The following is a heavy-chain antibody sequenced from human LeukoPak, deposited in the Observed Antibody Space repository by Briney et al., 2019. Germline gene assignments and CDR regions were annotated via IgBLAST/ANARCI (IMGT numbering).Heavy chain of an antibody. CDR3: ARGVWSKSLDY. Sequence: AASVKVSCKASGYTFTNYFITWVRQAPGQGLEWMGWISAYNGDTNYGQKLQGRVTMTTDTSTSTAYMELRSLTSDDTAVYYCARGVWSKSLDYWGQGTLVTVSS. J-gene: IGHJ4*02. V-gene: IGHV1-18*01. D-gene: IGHD3-10*01. CDR1: GYTFTNYF. CDR2: ISAYNGDT.